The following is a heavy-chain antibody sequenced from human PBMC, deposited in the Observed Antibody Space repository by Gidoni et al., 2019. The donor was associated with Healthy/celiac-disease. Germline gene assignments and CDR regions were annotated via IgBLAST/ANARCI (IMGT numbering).Heavy chain of an antibody. CDR3: ASQSYTYYYDSSGYPDY. J-gene: IGHJ4*02. Sequence: EVQLVESGGGLVQPGGSLRLSGAAAGSTVSSNWMSWVRQAPGKGLEWVATIMQDGSEKYDVDSVKGRFTISRDNAKNSLYLQMNSLRAEDTAVYYCASQSYTYYYDSSGYPDYWGQGTLVTVSS. CDR1: GSTVSSNW. V-gene: IGHV3-7*01. D-gene: IGHD3-22*01. CDR2: IMQDGSEK.